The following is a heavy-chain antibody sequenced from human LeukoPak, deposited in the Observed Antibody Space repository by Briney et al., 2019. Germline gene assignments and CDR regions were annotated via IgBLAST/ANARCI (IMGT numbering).Heavy chain of an antibody. Sequence: SETLSLTCSAYGRPITTNHYCSAWIRQPPGRGLEWIGSIYSSGSTYYNPSLKSRVIISVNRTKNQFSLEPDFETSADTAVCYYAIHVGSSARFGYWGQGTLATVSS. CDR3: AIHVGSSARFGY. CDR2: IYSSGST. D-gene: IGHD2-15*01. V-gene: IGHV4-39*01. J-gene: IGHJ4*02. CDR1: GRPITTNHYC.